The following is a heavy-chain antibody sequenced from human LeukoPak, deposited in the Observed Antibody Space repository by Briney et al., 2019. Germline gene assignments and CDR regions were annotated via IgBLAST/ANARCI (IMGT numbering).Heavy chain of an antibody. CDR3: ARAPPPPSRIAVAGTNWFDP. V-gene: IGHV4-31*03. D-gene: IGHD6-19*01. CDR1: GGSISSGGYY. J-gene: IGHJ5*02. Sequence: SETLSLTCTVSGGSISSGGYYWSWIRQHPGKGLEWIGYIYYSGSTYYNPSLKSRVTISVDASKNQFSLKLSSVTAADPAVYYCARAPPPPSRIAVAGTNWFDPWGQGTLVTVSS. CDR2: IYYSGST.